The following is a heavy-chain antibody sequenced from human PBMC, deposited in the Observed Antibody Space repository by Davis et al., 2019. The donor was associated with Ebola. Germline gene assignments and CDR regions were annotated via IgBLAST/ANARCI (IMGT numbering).Heavy chain of an antibody. CDR2: IYHSGST. D-gene: IGHD5-18*01. Sequence: MPSETLSLTCTVSGGSISSYYWSWIRQPPGKGLEWIGYIYHSGSTYYNPSLKSRVTISVDTSKNQFSLKLSSVTAADTAVYYCASMAPWIQRNRGGYFDYWGQGTLVTVSS. J-gene: IGHJ4*02. CDR1: GGSISSYY. V-gene: IGHV4-59*04. CDR3: ASMAPWIQRNRGGYFDY.